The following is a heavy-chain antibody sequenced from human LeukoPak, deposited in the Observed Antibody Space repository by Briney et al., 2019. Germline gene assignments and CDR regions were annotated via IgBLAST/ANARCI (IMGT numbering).Heavy chain of an antibody. CDR2: ISTSSTYI. D-gene: IGHD1-20*01. Sequence: KPGGSLRLSCAASGFTFSSYSMNWVRQAPGKGREWVSSISTSSTYIYYADSVKGRFTISRDNAKNSLYLQMNSLRAEDTAVYYCARDPPFIIGTTFFDYWGQGTLVAVSS. V-gene: IGHV3-21*01. J-gene: IGHJ4*02. CDR1: GFTFSSYS. CDR3: ARDPPFIIGTTFFDY.